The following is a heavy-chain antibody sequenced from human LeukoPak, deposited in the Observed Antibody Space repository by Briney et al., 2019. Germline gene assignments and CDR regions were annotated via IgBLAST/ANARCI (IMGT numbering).Heavy chain of an antibody. CDR1: GFSFDA. D-gene: IGHD2-21*02. J-gene: IGHJ4*02. Sequence: GGSLRLSCAASGFSFDAMSWVRQAPGKGLEWVSGISETGRTTSYTDSVKGRFTISRDNSKNTLHLQMSRLRAEDTALYYCAKDHDNTDYYYYFDSWGQGTLVTVSS. CDR3: AKDHDNTDYYYYFDS. CDR2: ISETGRTT. V-gene: IGHV3-23*01.